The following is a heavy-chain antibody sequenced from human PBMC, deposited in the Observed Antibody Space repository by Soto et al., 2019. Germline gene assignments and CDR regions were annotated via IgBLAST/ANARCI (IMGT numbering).Heavy chain of an antibody. V-gene: IGHV4-31*03. Sequence: SETLSLTCTVSGGSISSGDYYWSWIRQYPGKGLEWIGYIHYSGSTYYNPSLERRVTISVDTSKNQFSLKLSSVTAADTAVYYCAREPDQYHSGGYYRLVDYWGQGTLVTAPQ. D-gene: IGHD3-22*01. CDR3: AREPDQYHSGGYYRLVDY. J-gene: IGHJ4*02. CDR1: GGSISSGDYY. CDR2: IHYSGST.